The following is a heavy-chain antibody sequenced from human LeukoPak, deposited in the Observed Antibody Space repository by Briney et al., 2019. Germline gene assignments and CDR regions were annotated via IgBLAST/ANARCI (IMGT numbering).Heavy chain of an antibody. V-gene: IGHV4-59*11. CDR1: GGSISSHY. CDR3: ARCGGVSWFDP. D-gene: IGHD6-13*01. CDR2: IYYSGST. J-gene: IGHJ5*02. Sequence: SETLSFTCTVSGGSISSHYWSWIRQPPGKGLEWIGYIYYSGSTNYNPSLKSRVTISVDTSKNQFSLKLSSVTAADTAVYYCARCGGVSWFDPWGQGTLVTVSS.